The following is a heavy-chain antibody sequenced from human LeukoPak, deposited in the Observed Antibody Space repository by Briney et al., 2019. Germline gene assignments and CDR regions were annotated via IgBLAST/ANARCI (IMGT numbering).Heavy chain of an antibody. CDR1: GGSISSGGYY. CDR3: ARSLRFLEWFPYPYGMDV. J-gene: IGHJ6*02. D-gene: IGHD3-3*01. Sequence: PSQTLSLTCTVSGGSISSGGYYWSWIRQHPGKGLEWIGYIYYSGSTYYNPSLKSRVTISVDTSMNQFSLKLSSVTAADTAVYYCARSLRFLEWFPYPYGMDVWGQGTTVTVSS. CDR2: IYYSGST. V-gene: IGHV4-31*03.